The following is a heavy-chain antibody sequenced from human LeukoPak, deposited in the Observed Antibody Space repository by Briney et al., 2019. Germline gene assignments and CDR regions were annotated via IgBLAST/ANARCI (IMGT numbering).Heavy chain of an antibody. CDR3: ASRRYYYYYGMDV. V-gene: IGHV4-4*02. CDR1: GGSISSSNW. Sequence: SETLSLTCAVSGGSISSSNWWSWVRQPPGKGLEWIGEIYHSGSTNYNPSLKGRVTISVDKSKNQFSLKLSSVTAADTAVYYCASRRYYYYYGMDVWGQGTTVTVSS. J-gene: IGHJ6*02. CDR2: IYHSGST.